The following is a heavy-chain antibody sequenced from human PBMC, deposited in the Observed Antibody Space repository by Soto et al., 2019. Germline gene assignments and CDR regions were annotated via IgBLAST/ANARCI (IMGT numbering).Heavy chain of an antibody. CDR3: ARDWGHCSSTSCYYYYYGMDV. CDR1: GFTVSSNY. V-gene: IGHV3-53*01. CDR2: IYSRCST. J-gene: IGHJ6*02. D-gene: IGHD2-2*01. Sequence: GGSLRLSCAASGFTVSSNYMSWVRQAPGKGLEWVSVIYSRCSTYYADSVKGRFTISRDNSKSTLYLQMNSLRAEDTAVYYCARDWGHCSSTSCYYYYYGMDVWGQGTTVTVSS.